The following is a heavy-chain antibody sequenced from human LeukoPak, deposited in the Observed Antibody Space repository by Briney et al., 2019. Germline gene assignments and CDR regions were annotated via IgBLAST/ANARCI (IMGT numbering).Heavy chain of an antibody. J-gene: IGHJ5*02. CDR1: GGSISSSNW. Sequence: SGTLSLTCAVSGGSISSSNWWSWVRQPPGKGLEWIGEINHSGSTNYNPSLKSRVTISVDTSKNQFSLKLSSVTAADTAVYYCAREKKYPIVVVPAAIWFDPWGQGTLVTVSS. D-gene: IGHD2-2*01. CDR3: AREKKYPIVVVPAAIWFDP. CDR2: INHSGST. V-gene: IGHV4-4*02.